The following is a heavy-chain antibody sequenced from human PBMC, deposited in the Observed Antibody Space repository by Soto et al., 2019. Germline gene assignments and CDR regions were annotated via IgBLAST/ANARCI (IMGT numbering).Heavy chain of an antibody. CDR1: GFTFDDYA. V-gene: IGHV3-43D*04. D-gene: IGHD3-22*01. Sequence: EVQLVESGGVVVQPGGSLRLSCAASGFTFDDYAMHWVRQAPGKGLEWVSLISWDGGSTYYADSVKGRFTIYRDNSTNSLYLQMNSLRAEDTALYYCATYYYDSSGPLGSYYFDCWGQGTLVTVSS. CDR2: ISWDGGST. CDR3: ATYYYDSSGPLGSYYFDC. J-gene: IGHJ4*02.